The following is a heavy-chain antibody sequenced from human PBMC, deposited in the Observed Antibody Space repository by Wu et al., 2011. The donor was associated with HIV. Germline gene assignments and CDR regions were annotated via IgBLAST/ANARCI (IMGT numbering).Heavy chain of an antibody. J-gene: IGHJ1*01. V-gene: IGHV1-69*14. D-gene: IGHD2/OR15-2a*01. CDR1: GGSFSSYA. Sequence: QVQVVQSGAEVKKPGSSVKVSCKASGGSFSSYAVSWVRLAPGQGLEWMGRIIPMFNTANYAQNFQSRLTLTADKSTSTAYMELSSLRSEDTAVYYCATDPTIVGGGWGQGTRVTVSS. CDR3: ATDPTIVGGG. CDR2: IIPMFNTA.